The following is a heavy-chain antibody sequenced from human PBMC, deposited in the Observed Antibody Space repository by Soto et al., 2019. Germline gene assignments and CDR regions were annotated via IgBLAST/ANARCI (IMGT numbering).Heavy chain of an antibody. CDR1: GGSISSSNW. V-gene: IGHV4-4*02. D-gene: IGHD2-2*01. Sequence: SETLSLTCAVSGGSISSSNWWSGVRQPPGKGLEWIGEIYHSESTNYNPSLKSRVTLSVDKSKNQFSLKLSSVTAADTGVYYCARLVEMATMRDYWGQGTLVTVS. CDR2: IYHSEST. J-gene: IGHJ4*02. CDR3: ARLVEMATMRDY.